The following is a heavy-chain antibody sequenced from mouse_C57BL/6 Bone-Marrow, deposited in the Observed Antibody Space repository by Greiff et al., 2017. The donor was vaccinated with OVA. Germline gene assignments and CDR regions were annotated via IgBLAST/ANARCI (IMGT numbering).Heavy chain of an antibody. V-gene: IGHV1-69*01. D-gene: IGHD2-4*01. CDR2: FDPSDSYT. CDR3: ARPLYDYDEGYAMDY. Sequence: QVQLQQPGAELVMPGASVKLSCKASGYTFTSYWMHWVKQRPGQGLEWIGEFDPSDSYTNYNQKFKGKSTLTVDKSSSTAYMQLSSLTSEDSAVYYCARPLYDYDEGYAMDYWGQGTSVTVSS. J-gene: IGHJ4*01. CDR1: GYTFTSYW.